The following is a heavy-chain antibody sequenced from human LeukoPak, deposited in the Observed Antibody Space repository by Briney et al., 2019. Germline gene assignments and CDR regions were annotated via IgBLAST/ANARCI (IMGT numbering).Heavy chain of an antibody. J-gene: IGHJ6*02. V-gene: IGHV3-33*01. CDR1: GFTFSSYG. Sequence: PGGSLRLSCAASGFTFSSYGMHWVRQAPGKGLEWVAVIWYDGSNKYYADSVKGRFTISRDNSKNTLYLQMNSLRAEDTAVYYCARDGLAGYYYYYGMDVWGQGTTVTVSS. D-gene: IGHD6-19*01. CDR2: IWYDGSNK. CDR3: ARDGLAGYYYYYGMDV.